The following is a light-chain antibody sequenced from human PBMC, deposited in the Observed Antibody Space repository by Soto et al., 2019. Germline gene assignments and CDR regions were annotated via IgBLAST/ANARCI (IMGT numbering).Light chain of an antibody. CDR2: DDS. CDR3: QVWHSSSDHYV. Sequence: SYVLTQPPSVSVAPGQTATITCGGDNIGSKSVHWYQQKPGQAPVLVVHDDSDRPSGIPERFSGSNSGNTATLTIARVEAGDEADYYCQVWHSSSDHYVFGIGTKVTVL. CDR1: NIGSKS. V-gene: IGLV3-21*02. J-gene: IGLJ1*01.